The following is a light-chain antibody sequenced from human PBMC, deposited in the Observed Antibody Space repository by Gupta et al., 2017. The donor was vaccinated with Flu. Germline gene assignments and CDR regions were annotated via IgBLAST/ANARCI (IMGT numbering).Light chain of an antibody. CDR2: DAS. J-gene: IGKJ4*01. Sequence: SPATLSLSPGERATLSCRASQSVSSYVAWYQQKPGQAPRLLNYDASNRATGIPAMFSGSGSGTDFTLTISSLEPEDFAVYYCQQRSNWPSFGGGTKVEIK. V-gene: IGKV3-11*01. CDR3: QQRSNWPS. CDR1: QSVSSY.